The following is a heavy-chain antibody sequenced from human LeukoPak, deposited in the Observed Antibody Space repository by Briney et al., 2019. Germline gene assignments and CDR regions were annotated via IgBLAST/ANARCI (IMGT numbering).Heavy chain of an antibody. D-gene: IGHD2-8*01. CDR2: ITGSSDSI. CDR1: GFTFGDYA. V-gene: IGHV3-48*01. CDR3: AKAPRTNHDNFFDY. J-gene: IGHJ4*02. Sequence: GSLRLSCTASGFTFGDYAMNWLRQAPGKGLEWVSYITGSSDSILYTDSVKGRFTISRDNAKNSVYLQMNSLRAEDTALYYCAKAPRTNHDNFFDYWGQGTLVTVSS.